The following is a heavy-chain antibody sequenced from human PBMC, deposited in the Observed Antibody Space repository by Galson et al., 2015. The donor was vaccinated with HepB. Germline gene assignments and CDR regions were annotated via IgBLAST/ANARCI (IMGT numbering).Heavy chain of an antibody. Sequence: CAISGDSVSSNSAAWNWIRQSPSRGLEWLGRTYYRSKWYNDYAVSVKSRITINPDTSKNQFSLKLTSVTAADTAVYFCARDNPSDYGDPNWFDPWGQGTLVIVSS. V-gene: IGHV6-1*01. CDR3: ARDNPSDYGDPNWFDP. D-gene: IGHD4-17*01. CDR2: TYYRSKWYN. CDR1: GDSVSSNSAA. J-gene: IGHJ5*02.